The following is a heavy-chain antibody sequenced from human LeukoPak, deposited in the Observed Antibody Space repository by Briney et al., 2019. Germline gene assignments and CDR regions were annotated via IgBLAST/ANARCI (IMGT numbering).Heavy chain of an antibody. D-gene: IGHD5-12*01. J-gene: IGHJ4*02. Sequence: ASVKVSCKASGYTFTSYDINWVRQATGQGLEWMGWMNRNSGRTGYAQKFQGRVTITRNTSISTAYMELSGLRSEDTAVYYCARGRSTGYPYYFEYWGQGTLVTVSS. CDR2: MNRNSGRT. V-gene: IGHV1-8*03. CDR3: ARGRSTGYPYYFEY. CDR1: GYTFTSYD.